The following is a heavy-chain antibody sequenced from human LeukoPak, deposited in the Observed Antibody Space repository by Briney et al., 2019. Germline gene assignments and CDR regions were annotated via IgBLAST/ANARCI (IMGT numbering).Heavy chain of an antibody. V-gene: IGHV3-7*01. CDR1: GFTFTNAW. CDR3: ARPRGCGSARCNNFDY. CDR2: MDEYGSDI. J-gene: IGHJ4*02. Sequence: HAGGSLRLSCAASGFTFTNAWMSWVRQAPGKGLEWVAIMDEYGSDIFYVESVKGRFIISRANARNSLYLQMNNLRAEDTAVYYCARPRGCGSARCNNFDYWGQGTLVTVSS. D-gene: IGHD2-2*01.